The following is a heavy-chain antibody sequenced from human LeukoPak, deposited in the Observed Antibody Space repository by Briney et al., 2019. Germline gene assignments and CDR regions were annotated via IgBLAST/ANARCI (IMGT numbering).Heavy chain of an antibody. J-gene: IGHJ6*02. V-gene: IGHV1-24*01. D-gene: IGHD4-17*01. CDR1: GFTLTELS. CDR3: ATGVLGDYAFEDYYYGMDG. CDR2: FYPEDGET. Sequence: ASVKVSCKVSGFTLTELSMHWVRQAPGKGLEWMGGFYPEDGETIYAQKFQGRVTMTEDTSTDTAYMELSSLRSEDTAVYYCATGVLGDYAFEDYYYGMDGWGQGTTVTVS.